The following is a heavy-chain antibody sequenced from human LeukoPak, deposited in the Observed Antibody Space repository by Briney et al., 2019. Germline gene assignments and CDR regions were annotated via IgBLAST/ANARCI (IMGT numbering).Heavy chain of an antibody. J-gene: IGHJ4*02. D-gene: IGHD4-23*01. V-gene: IGHV3-30*02. CDR2: IRYDGSNK. CDR3: AKDLSYGGSRGGGDY. CDR1: GFTFSSYG. Sequence: RPGEPLRLSCAASGFTFSSYGMHWVRQAPGKGLEWVAFIRYDGSNKYYADSVKGRFTISRDNSKNTLYLQMNSLRAEDTAVYYCAKDLSYGGSRGGGDYWGQGTLVTVSS.